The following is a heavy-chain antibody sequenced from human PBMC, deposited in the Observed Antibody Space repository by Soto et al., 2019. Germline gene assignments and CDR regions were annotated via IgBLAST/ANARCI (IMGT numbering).Heavy chain of an antibody. CDR3: ATYRSPFDY. D-gene: IGHD6-13*01. CDR2: ISATGTTT. V-gene: IGHV3-23*01. CDR1: EFXFSSYA. J-gene: IGHJ4*02. Sequence: GXLRLSCASSEFXFSSYALNWVRQAPGKGLEWVSAISATGTTTYYADSVKGRFTISRENSKRTLFLQMDSLSHEDTAVYYCATYRSPFDYWGQGTLGTVSS.